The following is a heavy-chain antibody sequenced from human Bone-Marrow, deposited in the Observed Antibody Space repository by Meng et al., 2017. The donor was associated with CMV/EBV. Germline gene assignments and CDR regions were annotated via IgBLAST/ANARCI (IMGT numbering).Heavy chain of an antibody. Sequence: GGSLRLSCAASGFTFSSYGMHWVRQAPGKGLEWVAFIRDDGSNTYYADSVKGRFTISRDNSKNTVYLQMHSLGAEDTAVYYCARDGSITGTTQGGGGWGQGTLVTVSS. D-gene: IGHD1-20*01. J-gene: IGHJ4*02. V-gene: IGHV3-30*02. CDR1: GFTFSSYG. CDR3: ARDGSITGTTQGGGG. CDR2: IRDDGSNT.